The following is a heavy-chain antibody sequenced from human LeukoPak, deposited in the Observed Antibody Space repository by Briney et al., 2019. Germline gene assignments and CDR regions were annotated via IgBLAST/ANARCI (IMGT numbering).Heavy chain of an antibody. CDR1: GGSISTSTYY. J-gene: IGHJ6*02. V-gene: IGHV4-39*01. Sequence: SEILSLTCTVSGGSISTSTYYWGWIRQPPGKGLEWIGSVYYTGRTYYNPSLKSRVTISVNPSKNQFSLKLSSVTAADTAVYYCARHSSGWSWGYYGMDVWGQGTTVTVSS. CDR3: ARHSSGWSWGYYGMDV. D-gene: IGHD6-19*01. CDR2: VYYTGRT.